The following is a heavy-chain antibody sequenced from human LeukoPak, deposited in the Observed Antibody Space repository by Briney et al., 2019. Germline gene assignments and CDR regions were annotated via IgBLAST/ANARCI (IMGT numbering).Heavy chain of an antibody. CDR1: GYTFTSYD. CDR2: MNPNSGNT. J-gene: IGHJ6*03. Sequence: ASVKVSCKASGYTFTSYDINWVRQATRQGLEWMGWMNPNSGNTGYAQKFQGRVTMTRNTSISTAYMELSSLRSEDTAVYYCATYSSSWYSGYYYYYMDVWGKGTTVTVSS. V-gene: IGHV1-8*01. D-gene: IGHD6-13*01. CDR3: ATYSSSWYSGYYYYYMDV.